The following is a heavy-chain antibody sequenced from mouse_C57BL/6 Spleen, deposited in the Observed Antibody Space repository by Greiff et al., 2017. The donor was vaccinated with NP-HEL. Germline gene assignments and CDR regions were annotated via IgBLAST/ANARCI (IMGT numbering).Heavy chain of an antibody. CDR1: GYTFTSYW. CDR2: IDPSDSYT. V-gene: IGHV1-50*01. J-gene: IGHJ4*01. Sequence: VQLQQSGAELVKPGASVKLSCKASGYTFTSYWMQWVKQRPGQGLEWIGEIDPSDSYTNYNQKFKGKATLTVDTSSSTAYMQLSSLTSEDSAVYYCAKQHYAMDYWGQGTSVTVSS. CDR3: AKQHYAMDY.